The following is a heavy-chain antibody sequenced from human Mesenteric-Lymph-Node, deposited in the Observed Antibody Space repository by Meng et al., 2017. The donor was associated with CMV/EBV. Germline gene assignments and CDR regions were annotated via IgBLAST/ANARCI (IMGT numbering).Heavy chain of an antibody. CDR2: IDPKSRGT. CDR1: GYTFTDYF. V-gene: IGHV1-2*02. J-gene: IGHJ5*02. D-gene: IGHD1-1*01. CDR3: ARARTTTETGWFDP. Sequence: ASVKVSCKTSGYTFTDYFLHWVRQAPGQGLEWMGWIDPKSRGTYFAQKFEGRVTITRDTSTSTAYMELSGLRFDDTAVYFCARARTTTETGWFDPWGQGTLVTVSS.